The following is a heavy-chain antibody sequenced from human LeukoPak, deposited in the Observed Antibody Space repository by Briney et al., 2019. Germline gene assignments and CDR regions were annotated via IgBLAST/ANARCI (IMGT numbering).Heavy chain of an antibody. CDR1: GFTFSSYA. J-gene: IGHJ3*02. D-gene: IGHD4-17*01. Sequence: GGSLRLSCAASGFTFSSYAMSWVRQAPGKGLEWVSYISSSGNTIYYADSVKGRFTNSRDNANNSLYLQMNSLRAEDTAVYYCARDRADYVGAFDIWGQGTMVTVSS. V-gene: IGHV3-48*04. CDR3: ARDRADYVGAFDI. CDR2: ISSSGNTI.